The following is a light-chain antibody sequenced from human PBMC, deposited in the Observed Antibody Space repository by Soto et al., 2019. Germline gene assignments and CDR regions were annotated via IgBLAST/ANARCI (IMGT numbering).Light chain of an antibody. J-gene: IGLJ1*01. CDR3: AAWDDRLNGYV. Sequence: QSVLTQPPSASGTPGQRVTISCSGSSSNIGSNTINWYQQLPGTAPKLLIYSNNQRPSGVPDRFSGSKSGTSASLAISVLQSEDEADYYCAAWDDRLNGYVFGTGTKVTVL. V-gene: IGLV1-44*01. CDR1: SSNIGSNT. CDR2: SNN.